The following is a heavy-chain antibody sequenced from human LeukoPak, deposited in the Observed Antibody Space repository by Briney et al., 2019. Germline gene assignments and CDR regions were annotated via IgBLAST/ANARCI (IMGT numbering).Heavy chain of an antibody. CDR1: GFTFSSYS. CDR2: ISSSSSYI. D-gene: IGHD3-16*02. V-gene: IGHV3-21*01. J-gene: IGHJ4*02. CDR3: ATPMITFGGVIGSIDY. Sequence: GGSLRLSCVASGFTFSSYSMKWVRQAPGKGLEWVSSISSSSSYIYYADSVKGRFTISRDNAKNSLYLQMNSLRAEDTAVYYCATPMITFGGVIGSIDYWGQGTLVTVSS.